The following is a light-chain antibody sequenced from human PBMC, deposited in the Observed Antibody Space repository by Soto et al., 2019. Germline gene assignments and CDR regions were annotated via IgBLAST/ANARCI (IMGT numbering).Light chain of an antibody. J-gene: IGKJ4*01. CDR1: QSVGSY. CDR3: QQRSNWPPLT. Sequence: EIVVTQSPATLSLSPGERATLSCRTSQSVGSYLAWYQKKPGQAPRLLIYDASNRATGIPARFSGSGSGRDFTLTISSLEPEDFAVYYCQQRSNWPPLTFGGGTKVETK. CDR2: DAS. V-gene: IGKV3-11*02.